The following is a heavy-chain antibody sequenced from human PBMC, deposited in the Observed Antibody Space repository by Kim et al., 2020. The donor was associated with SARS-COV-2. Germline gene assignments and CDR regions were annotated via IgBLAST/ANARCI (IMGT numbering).Heavy chain of an antibody. CDR1: GFTFSTYG. Sequence: GGSLRLSCAASGFTFSTYGMDWVRQAPGKGPVWVSRIDNDGSTTLYADSVKGRFTISRDNSKNTLFLQMTSLRADDTGVYYCARGPFWGQGTLVTVYS. V-gene: IGHV3-74*01. CDR3: ARGPF. CDR2: IDNDGSTT. J-gene: IGHJ4*02.